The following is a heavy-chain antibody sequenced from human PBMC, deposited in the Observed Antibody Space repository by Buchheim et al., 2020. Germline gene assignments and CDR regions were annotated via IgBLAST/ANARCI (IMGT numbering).Heavy chain of an antibody. D-gene: IGHD3-22*01. V-gene: IGHV4-59*01. CDR3: AADYYDSRYYFDF. CDR2: VYYTGTT. Sequence: QVQLQESGPGLVKPSETLSLACAISGASITSYYWNWIRQPPGKGLEWIGSVYYTGTTKYNPSLKSRVTISVDTSSNQFSLKVNSVTGADTAVYYCAADYYDSRYYFDFWGQGSL. J-gene: IGHJ4*02. CDR1: GASITSYY.